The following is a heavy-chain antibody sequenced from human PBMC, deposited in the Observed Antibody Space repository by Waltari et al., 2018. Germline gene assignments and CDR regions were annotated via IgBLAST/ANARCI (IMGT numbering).Heavy chain of an antibody. CDR3: ARTGVVATTDFDY. Sequence: QVQLVQSGAEVKKPGSSVKVSCQASGGTFSSYAISWVRQAPGQGLEWMGRIIPIFGTAKYEQKFQGRVTMTADEATGTAYMELSSLRSEETAVYYCARTGVVATTDFDYWGQGTLVTVSS. CDR2: IIPIFGTA. D-gene: IGHD2-21*01. J-gene: IGHJ4*02. CDR1: GGTFSSYA. V-gene: IGHV1-69*15.